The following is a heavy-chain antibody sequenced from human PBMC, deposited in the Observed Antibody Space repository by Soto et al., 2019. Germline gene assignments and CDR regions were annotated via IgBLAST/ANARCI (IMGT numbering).Heavy chain of an antibody. CDR3: ARGGGTILAPLP. V-gene: IGHV1-2*02. Sequence: ASVKVSCKASGYTFTGYFIHWVRQAPGQGLEWMGYINPNGGATKYAPRFQGRVTMTSDTSIRTAYMDLSNLTSDDTAVYYCARGGGTILAPLPWRPLTLVTVSS. CDR2: INPNGGAT. D-gene: IGHD3-3*01. J-gene: IGHJ5*02. CDR1: GYTFTGYF.